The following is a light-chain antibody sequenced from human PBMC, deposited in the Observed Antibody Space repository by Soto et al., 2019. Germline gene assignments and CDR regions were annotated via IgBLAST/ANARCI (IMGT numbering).Light chain of an antibody. Sequence: QSVLTQPPSASGTPGQRVTISCSGSSSNIGSNTVSWFQQLPGRAPQLLLYNNNHRPSGVPDRFSGSKSGTSASLAISGLQSEDEADYYCAAWDDSLDGHVVFGGATQLTVL. J-gene: IGLJ7*01. CDR1: SSNIGSNT. CDR3: AAWDDSLDGHVV. CDR2: NNN. V-gene: IGLV1-44*01.